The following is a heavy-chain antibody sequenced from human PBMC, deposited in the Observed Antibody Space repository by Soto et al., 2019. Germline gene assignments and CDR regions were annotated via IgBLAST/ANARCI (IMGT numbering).Heavy chain of an antibody. D-gene: IGHD4-4*01. CDR1: GYSFTSYW. Sequence: LGESLKISCKGSGYSFTSYWIGWVRQMPGKGLEWMGIIYPGDSDTRYSPSFQGQATISADKSISTAYLQMSSLTGDDTAVYHCAKSRDGYSFYFYYGMDVWGQGTTVTVSS. CDR2: IYPGDSDT. V-gene: IGHV5-51*01. CDR3: AKSRDGYSFYFYYGMDV. J-gene: IGHJ6*02.